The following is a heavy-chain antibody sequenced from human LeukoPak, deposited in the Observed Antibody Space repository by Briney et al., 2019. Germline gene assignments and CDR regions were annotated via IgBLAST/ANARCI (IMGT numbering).Heavy chain of an antibody. CDR3: CGGDYYYYYMDV. V-gene: IGHV1-18*01. D-gene: IGHD3-16*01. CDR1: GYTFTSYG. CDR2: ISAYNGNT. Sequence: ASVKVSCKASGYTFTSYGISWVRQAPGQGLEWMGWISAYNGNTNYAQKFQGRVTITADESTSTAYMELSSLRSEDTAVYYCCGGDYYYYYMDVWGKGTTVTVSS. J-gene: IGHJ6*03.